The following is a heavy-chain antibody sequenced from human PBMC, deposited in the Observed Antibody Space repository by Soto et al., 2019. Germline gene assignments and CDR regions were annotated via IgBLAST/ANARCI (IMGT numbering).Heavy chain of an antibody. CDR2: ISYDGSNK. D-gene: IGHD5-12*01. CDR3: AKDLSGDGYPGNY. V-gene: IGHV3-30*18. CDR1: GFTFSSYG. J-gene: IGHJ4*02. Sequence: QVQLVESGGGVVQPGRSLRLSCAASGFTFSSYGMHWVRQAPGKGLEWVAVISYDGSNKYYADSVKGRFTISRDNSKNTMYLQMNSLRAEDTAVYYCAKDLSGDGYPGNYWGQGTLVTVSS.